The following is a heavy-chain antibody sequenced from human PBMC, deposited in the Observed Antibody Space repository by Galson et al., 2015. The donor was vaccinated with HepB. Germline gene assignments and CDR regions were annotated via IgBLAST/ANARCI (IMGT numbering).Heavy chain of an antibody. D-gene: IGHD2-15*01. CDR2: ISYDGSNK. Sequence: SLRLSCAASGFTFSSYAMHWVRQAPGKGLEWVAAISYDGSNKYYADSVKGRFTISRDNSKNTLYLQMNSLRAEDTAVYYCARDIHQVVVVAATVYYYYGMDVWGQGTTVTVSS. CDR1: GFTFSSYA. CDR3: ARDIHQVVVVAATVYYYYGMDV. V-gene: IGHV3-30-3*01. J-gene: IGHJ6*02.